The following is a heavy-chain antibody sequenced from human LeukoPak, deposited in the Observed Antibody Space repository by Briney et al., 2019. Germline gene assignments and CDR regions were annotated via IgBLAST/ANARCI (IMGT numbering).Heavy chain of an antibody. V-gene: IGHV4-31*03. CDR2: IYYSRST. J-gene: IGHJ4*02. D-gene: IGHD2-15*01. CDR1: GGSISSGGYY. CDR3: ARADCSGGSCPFDY. Sequence: SQTLSLTCTVSGGSISSGGYYWSWIRQHPGKGLEWIGYIYYSRSTYYNPSLKSRVTISVDTSKNQFSLKLSSVTAADTAVYYCARADCSGGSCPFDYWGQGTLVTVSS.